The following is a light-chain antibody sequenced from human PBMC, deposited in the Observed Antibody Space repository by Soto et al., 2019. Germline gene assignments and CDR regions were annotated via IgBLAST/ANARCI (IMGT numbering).Light chain of an antibody. CDR2: DVS. CDR1: SSDVGGYNY. J-gene: IGLJ2*01. V-gene: IGLV2-14*01. CDR3: SSYTSSSTLVV. Sequence: QSALTQPASVSGSPGQSITISCTGTSSDVGGYNYVSWYQQHPGKAPKLMIYDVSNRPSGGSNRFSGSKSGNTASLTISGLQAEDEADYYCSSYTSSSTLVVFGGGTKVTVL.